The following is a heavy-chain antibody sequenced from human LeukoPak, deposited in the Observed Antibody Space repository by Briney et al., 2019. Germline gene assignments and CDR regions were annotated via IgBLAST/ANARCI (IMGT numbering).Heavy chain of an antibody. CDR2: IYHSGST. D-gene: IGHD3-22*01. CDR1: GGSISSGGYS. J-gene: IGHJ4*02. V-gene: IGHV4-30-2*01. CDR3: AREVGYDSSGYYLNYFDY. Sequence: PSETLSLTCTVSGGSISSGGYSWSWIRQPPGKGLEWIGYIYHSGSTYYNPSLKSRVTISVDRSKNQFSLKLSSVTAADTAVYYCAREVGYDSSGYYLNYFDYWGQGTLVTVSS.